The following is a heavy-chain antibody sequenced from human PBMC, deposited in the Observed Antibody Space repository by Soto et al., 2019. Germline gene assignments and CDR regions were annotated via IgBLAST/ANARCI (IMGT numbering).Heavy chain of an antibody. D-gene: IGHD2-2*01. J-gene: IGHJ6*02. CDR1: GFFFNNYD. V-gene: IGHV3-13*05. CDR3: ARAYTGQLPRRGDYYYALDV. Sequence: QLVESGGGLTQAGGSLRLSCVGSGFFFNNYDMHWVRQVRGKGLEWVSAIGAADDPYYSVSVKGRFIVSRDNAQNSLYFRMNNRRAPDTAVYFCARAYTGQLPRRGDYYYALDVWGRGTTVTVSS. CDR2: IGAADDP.